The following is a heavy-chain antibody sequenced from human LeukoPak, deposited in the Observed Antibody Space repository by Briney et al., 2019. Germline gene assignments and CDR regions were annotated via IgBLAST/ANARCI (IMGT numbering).Heavy chain of an antibody. D-gene: IGHD2-2*03. J-gene: IGHJ6*03. CDR1: GGTFSSYA. Sequence: SVKVSCKASGGTFSSYAISWVRQAPRQGLEWMGGIIPIFGTANYAQKFQGRVTITADESTSTAYMELSSLRSEDTAVYYCATDGYCSSTSCSRRYYYYYYMDVWGKGTTVTVSS. CDR3: ATDGYCSSTSCSRRYYYYYYMDV. V-gene: IGHV1-69*01. CDR2: IIPIFGTA.